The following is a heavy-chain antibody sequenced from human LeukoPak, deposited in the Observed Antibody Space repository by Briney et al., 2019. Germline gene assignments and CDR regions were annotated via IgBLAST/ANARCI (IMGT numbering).Heavy chain of an antibody. CDR2: IYTGGST. CDR3: ARADSWYYFDY. V-gene: IGHV4-61*02. Sequence: SETLSLTCTVSAGSISSGSYYWSWIRQPAGKGLEWIGRIYTGGSTNYNPSLKSRVTISVDTSKNQFSLKLSSVTAADTAVYYCARADSWYYFDYWGQGTLVTVSS. J-gene: IGHJ4*02. D-gene: IGHD6-13*01. CDR1: AGSISSGSYY.